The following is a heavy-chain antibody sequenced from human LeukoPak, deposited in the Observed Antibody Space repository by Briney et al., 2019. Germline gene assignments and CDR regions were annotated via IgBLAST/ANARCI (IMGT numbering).Heavy chain of an antibody. CDR1: GFPFSDYS. CDR3: ARDGGKGYSYGSFDY. V-gene: IGHV3-21*01. J-gene: IGHJ4*02. Sequence: KPGGSLRLSCAASGFPFSDYSMNWVRQAPGKGLEWVSPISSSGDYIYSADSVKGRFTISRGNAKNSLYLQMTNLSAEDTAVYYCARDGGKGYSYGSFDYWGQGTLVTVSS. CDR2: ISSSGDYI. D-gene: IGHD5-18*01.